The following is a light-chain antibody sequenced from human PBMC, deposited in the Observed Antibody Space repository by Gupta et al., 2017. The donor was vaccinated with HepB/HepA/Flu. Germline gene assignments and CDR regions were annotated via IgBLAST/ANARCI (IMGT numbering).Light chain of an antibody. CDR3: CSYGGSSNFKV. V-gene: IGLV2-23*02. CDR2: EVS. CDR1: SSDVGSYNL. J-gene: IGLJ3*02. Sequence: QSALTQPASVSGSPGQSITISCTGTSSDVGSYNLVSWYQQHPGKAPKLMIYEVSKRPSGVSNRFSGSKSGNMASLTISGLQAEDEADYYCCSYGGSSNFKVFGGGTKLTVL.